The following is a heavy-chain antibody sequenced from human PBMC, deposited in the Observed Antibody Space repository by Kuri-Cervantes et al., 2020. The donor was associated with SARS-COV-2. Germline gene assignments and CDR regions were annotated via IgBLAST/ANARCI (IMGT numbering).Heavy chain of an antibody. CDR3: ARDGRAITIFGVITTGGMDV. J-gene: IGHJ6*02. D-gene: IGHD3-3*01. CDR1: GGSISSYY. CDR2: IYYSGST. Sequence: GSLRLSCTVSGGSISSYYWSWIRQPPGKGLEWIGYIYYSGSTNYNPSLKSRLTISVDTSKNHFSLKLSSVTAADTAVYYCARDGRAITIFGVITTGGMDVWGQGTTVTVSS. V-gene: IGHV4-59*12.